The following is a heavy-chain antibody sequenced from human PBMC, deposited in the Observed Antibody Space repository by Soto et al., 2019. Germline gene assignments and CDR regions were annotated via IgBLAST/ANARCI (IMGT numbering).Heavy chain of an antibody. CDR2: IWYDGSNK. Sequence: QVQLVESGGGVVQPGRSLRLSCAASGFTFSSYGMHWVRQAPGKGLEWVAVIWYDGSNKYYADSVKGRFTISRDNSKNTLYLQMNLLRAEDTAVYYCARDGYYYYYYMDVWGKGTTVTVSS. CDR3: ARDGYYYYYYMDV. J-gene: IGHJ6*03. V-gene: IGHV3-33*01. CDR1: GFTFSSYG.